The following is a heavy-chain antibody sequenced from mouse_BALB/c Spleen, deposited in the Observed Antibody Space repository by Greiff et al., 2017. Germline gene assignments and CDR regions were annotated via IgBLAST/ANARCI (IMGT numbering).Heavy chain of an antibody. CDR1: GYTFTSYY. V-gene: IGHV1S81*02. D-gene: IGHD2-2*01. J-gene: IGHJ3*01. CDR2: INPSNGGT. Sequence: QVHVKQSGAELVKPGASVKLSCKASGYTFTSYYMYWVKQRPGQGLEWIGEINPSNGGTNFNEKFKSKATLTVDKSSSTAYMQLSSLTSEDSAVYYCTTLYGYDDGGFAYWGQGTLVTVSA. CDR3: TTLYGYDDGGFAY.